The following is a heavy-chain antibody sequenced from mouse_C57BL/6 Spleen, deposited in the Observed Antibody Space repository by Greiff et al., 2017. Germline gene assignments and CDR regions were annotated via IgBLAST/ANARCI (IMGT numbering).Heavy chain of an antibody. J-gene: IGHJ3*01. D-gene: IGHD1-1*01. CDR3: ATYGSSLAWFAY. V-gene: IGHV1-64*01. Sequence: QVQLQQPGAELVKPGASVKLSCKASGYTFTSYWMHWVKQRPGQGLKWIGMIHPNSGSTNYNEKFKSKATLTVDKSSSTAYMQLSSLTSEDSAVYYCATYGSSLAWFAYWGQGTLVTVSA. CDR1: GYTFTSYW. CDR2: IHPNSGST.